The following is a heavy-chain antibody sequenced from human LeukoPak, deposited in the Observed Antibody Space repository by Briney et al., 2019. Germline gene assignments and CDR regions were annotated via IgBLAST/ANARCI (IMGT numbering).Heavy chain of an antibody. V-gene: IGHV3-23*01. D-gene: IGHD2-8*01. Sequence: GGSLRLSXAASGFTFSTYAMTWVRQTPGKGLEWLSAISVSGGRTYYADSVKGRFTISRDNSKNALYLQMNSLRAEDTAVYYCAKDCTTAVCYIAHWGQGTLVTVSS. CDR3: AKDCTTAVCYIAH. CDR2: ISVSGGRT. CDR1: GFTFSTYA. J-gene: IGHJ4*02.